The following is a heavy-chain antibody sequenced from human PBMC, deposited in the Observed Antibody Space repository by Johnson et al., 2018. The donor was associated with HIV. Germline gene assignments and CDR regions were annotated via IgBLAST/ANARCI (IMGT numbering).Heavy chain of an antibody. J-gene: IGHJ3*02. V-gene: IGHV3-30*04. D-gene: IGHD5-24*01. Sequence: QEQLVESGGGVVQPGRSLRLSCAASGFTFSASAMHWVRQAPGKGLEWVAVISYVGTNEDYADSVKGRFTISRDNSKYTLYLQMNSLRAEETTVYYCARELGPDGAFDIWGQGTMVTVAS. CDR1: GFTFSASA. CDR3: ARELGPDGAFDI. CDR2: ISYVGTNE.